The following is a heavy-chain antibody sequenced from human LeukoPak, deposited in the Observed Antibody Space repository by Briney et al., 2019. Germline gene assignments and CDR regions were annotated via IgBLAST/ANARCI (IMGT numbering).Heavy chain of an antibody. V-gene: IGHV3-15*01. Sequence: GGSLRLSCAASGFTFSNAWMSWVRQAPGKGLEWVGRIKSKTDGGTTDYAAPVKGRFTISRDDSKNTLYLQMNSLKTEDTAVYYCTTDSQVPAAIPCAYWGQGTLVTVSS. J-gene: IGHJ4*02. CDR1: GFTFSNAW. CDR3: TTDSQVPAAIPCAY. D-gene: IGHD2-2*02. CDR2: IKSKTDGGTT.